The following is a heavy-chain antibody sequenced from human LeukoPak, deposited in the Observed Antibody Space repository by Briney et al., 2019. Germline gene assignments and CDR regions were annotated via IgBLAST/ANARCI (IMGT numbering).Heavy chain of an antibody. CDR1: GGSINNYY. D-gene: IGHD3-10*01. CDR3: ASQKLLWFGELSYFDY. V-gene: IGHV4-59*01. CDR2: ISYTGST. Sequence: SETLSLTCTVSGGSINNYYWSWIRQSPGKGLEWIAYISYTGSTNSNPSLKSRVTISVDTSKNQFSLKLSSVTAADTAVYYCASQKLLWFGELSYFDYWGQGTLVTVSS. J-gene: IGHJ4*02.